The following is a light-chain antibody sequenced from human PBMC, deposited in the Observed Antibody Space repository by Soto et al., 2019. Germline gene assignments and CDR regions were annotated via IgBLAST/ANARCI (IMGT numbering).Light chain of an antibody. Sequence: DIVMTQSPLSLPVTPGEPASISCRSSQSLLHSNGYNSLDWYLQKPGQSPHLLIYLGCDRASGVPDRFSGSGSGTDFTLKISRVEAEDVGVYYCMQALQTPRTFGQGTKLEIK. CDR1: QSLLHSNGYNS. J-gene: IGKJ2*01. CDR2: LGC. CDR3: MQALQTPRT. V-gene: IGKV2-28*01.